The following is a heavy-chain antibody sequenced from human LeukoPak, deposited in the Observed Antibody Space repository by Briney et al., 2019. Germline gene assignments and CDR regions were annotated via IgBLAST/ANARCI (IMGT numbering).Heavy chain of an antibody. Sequence: GGSLRLSCAGSGFSFSSYGMHWVRQAPGKGLEWMAFIRSDGSNKYYADSVKGRFTISRDNSKNTLYLQMNSLRAEDTAVFYCAKGQVGATNVFDYWGQGTLVTVSS. J-gene: IGHJ4*02. CDR2: IRSDGSNK. V-gene: IGHV3-30*02. CDR3: AKGQVGATNVFDY. CDR1: GFSFSSYG. D-gene: IGHD1-26*01.